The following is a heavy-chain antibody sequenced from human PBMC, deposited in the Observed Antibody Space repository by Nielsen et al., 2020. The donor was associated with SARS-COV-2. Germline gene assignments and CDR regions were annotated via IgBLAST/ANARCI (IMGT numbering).Heavy chain of an antibody. CDR3: ARGVIAAAGTIDY. CDR2: IYYSGST. J-gene: IGHJ4*02. D-gene: IGHD6-13*01. Sequence: SETLSLTCTVSGGSISSGDYYWSWIRQPPGKGLEWIGYIYYSGSTYYNPSLKSRVTISVDTSKNQFSLKLSSVTAADTAVYYCARGVIAAAGTIDYWGQGTLVTVSS. V-gene: IGHV4-30-4*01. CDR1: GGSISSGDYY.